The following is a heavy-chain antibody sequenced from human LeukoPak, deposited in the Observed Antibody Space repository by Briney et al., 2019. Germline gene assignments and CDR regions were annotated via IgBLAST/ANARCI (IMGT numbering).Heavy chain of an antibody. J-gene: IGHJ1*01. D-gene: IGHD3-22*01. CDR3: ARVPDSDYDSSGFDFQH. CDR2: IIPIFGTA. V-gene: IGHV1-69*01. CDR1: GGTFSSYA. Sequence: SVKVSCKASGGTFSSYAISWVRQAPGQGLEWMGGIIPIFGTANYAQKFQGRVTITADESTSTAYMELSSLRSEDTAVYYCARVPDSDYDSSGFDFQHWGQGTLVTVSS.